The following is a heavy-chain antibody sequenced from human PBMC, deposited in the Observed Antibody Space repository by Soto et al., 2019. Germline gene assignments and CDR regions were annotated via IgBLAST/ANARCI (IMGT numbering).Heavy chain of an antibody. J-gene: IGHJ4*02. Sequence: SVKVSCKASGYTFTSYAMHWVRQAPGQRLEWMGWINAGNGNTKYSQKFQGRVTITRDTSASTAYMELSSLRSEDTAVYYCARELHYYDSSGYYDYWGQGTLVTVS. D-gene: IGHD3-22*01. CDR2: INAGNGNT. V-gene: IGHV1-3*01. CDR1: GYTFTSYA. CDR3: ARELHYYDSSGYYDY.